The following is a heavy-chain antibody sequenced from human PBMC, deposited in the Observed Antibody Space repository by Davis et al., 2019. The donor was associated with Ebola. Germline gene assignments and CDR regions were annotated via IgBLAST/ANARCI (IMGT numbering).Heavy chain of an antibody. Sequence: ASVKVSCKASGYSFTGYYIHWVRQAPGQGPECVGWINPDNGGTSYTEEFEGRVTMTRDTSIATAYMELSSLKPDDTAVYYCAREGGSESGAGSDNYFGPWGQGTLVTVSS. CDR3: AREGGSESGAGSDNYFGP. J-gene: IGHJ5*02. D-gene: IGHD6-19*01. V-gene: IGHV1-2*02. CDR1: GYSFTGYY. CDR2: INPDNGGT.